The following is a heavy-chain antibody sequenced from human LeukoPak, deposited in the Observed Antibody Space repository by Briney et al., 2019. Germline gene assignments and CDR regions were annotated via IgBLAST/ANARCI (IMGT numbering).Heavy chain of an antibody. CDR2: IKSKTDGGTT. CDR3: TTDFFDSSGYYYDY. D-gene: IGHD3-22*01. V-gene: IGHV3-15*01. Sequence: TTGGSLRLSCAASGSGFAFAGAWMHWVRQAPGKGLEWVGRIKSKTDGGTTDYAAPVKGRFTISRDDSKNTLYLQMNSLKTEDTAVYYCTTDFFDSSGYYYDYWGQGTLVTVSS. J-gene: IGHJ4*02. CDR1: GSGFAFAGAW.